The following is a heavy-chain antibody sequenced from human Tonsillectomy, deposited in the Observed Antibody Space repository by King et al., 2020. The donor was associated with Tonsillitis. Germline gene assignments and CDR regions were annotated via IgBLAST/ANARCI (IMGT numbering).Heavy chain of an antibody. Sequence: DGQLVQSGGGLVQPGRSLRLSCTASGFTFGDYAMAWVRQAPGKGLEWVGFIKSKAYGGTTEYAASVKGRFTISRDDSKSIAYLQRHSLKTEDTAVYSCTSGAQRGVGNDAFDIWGQGTMVTVSS. V-gene: IGHV3-49*04. CDR3: TSGAQRGVGNDAFDI. J-gene: IGHJ3*02. D-gene: IGHD3-10*01. CDR1: GFTFGDYA. CDR2: IKSKAYGGTT.